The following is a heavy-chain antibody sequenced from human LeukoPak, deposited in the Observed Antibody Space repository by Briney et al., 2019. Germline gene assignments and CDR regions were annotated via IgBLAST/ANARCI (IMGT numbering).Heavy chain of an antibody. CDR1: GYTFTAYY. V-gene: IGHV1-2*02. J-gene: IGHJ3*02. CDR2: INPNSGGT. D-gene: IGHD6-13*01. Sequence: ASVKVSCKASGYTFTAYYMHWVRQAPGQGLEWMGWINPNSGGTKYVQKFQGRVTMTRDTSISTAYMELSRLRSDDTAVYYCARNRNLAAAGPVDAFDIWGQGTMVTVSS. CDR3: ARNRNLAAAGPVDAFDI.